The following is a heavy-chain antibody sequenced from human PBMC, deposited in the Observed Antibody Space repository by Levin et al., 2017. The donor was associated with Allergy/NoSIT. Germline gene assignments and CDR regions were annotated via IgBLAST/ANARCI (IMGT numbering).Heavy chain of an antibody. CDR3: TRNTVAGIGDS. V-gene: IGHV3-7*01. CDR1: GFSFSNFW. J-gene: IGHJ4*02. CDR2: IKPDGRET. Sequence: GGSLRLSCSTSGFSFSNFWMTWVRQAPGRGLEWVANIKPDGRETYYVDSLRGRFTISRDNIKNSLFLQMNSLRAEDTAVYYCTRNTVAGIGDSWGQGTLVTVSS. D-gene: IGHD6-13*01.